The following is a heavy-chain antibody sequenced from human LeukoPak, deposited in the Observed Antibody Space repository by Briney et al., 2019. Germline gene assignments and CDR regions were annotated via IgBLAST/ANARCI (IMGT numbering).Heavy chain of an antibody. CDR2: ISYDGSNK. CDR3: ARGIAAAEFDY. V-gene: IGHV3-30-3*01. D-gene: IGHD6-13*01. Sequence: GGSLRLSCAASGFTFSSYAMSWVRQAPGKGLEWVAVISYDGSNKYYADSVKGRFTISRDNSKNTLYLQMNSLRAEDTAVYYCARGIAAAEFDYWGQGTLVTVSS. J-gene: IGHJ4*02. CDR1: GFTFSSYA.